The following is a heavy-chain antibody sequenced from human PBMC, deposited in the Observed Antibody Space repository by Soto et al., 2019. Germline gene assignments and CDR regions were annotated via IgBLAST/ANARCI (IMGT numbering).Heavy chain of an antibody. CDR3: ARYKSNYYYGMDV. CDR2: IYHSGST. CDR1: GGSISSGGYS. V-gene: IGHV4-30-2*02. Sequence: SETLSLTCAVSGGSISSGGYSWSWIRQPPGKGLEWIGYIYHSGSTYYNPSLKSRVTISVDKSKNQFSLKLSSVTAADTAVYYCARYKSNYYYGMDVWGQGTTVTVSS. J-gene: IGHJ6*02. D-gene: IGHD5-12*01.